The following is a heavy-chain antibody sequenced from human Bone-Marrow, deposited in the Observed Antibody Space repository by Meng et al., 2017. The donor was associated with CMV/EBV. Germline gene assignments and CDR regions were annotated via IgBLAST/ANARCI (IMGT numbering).Heavy chain of an antibody. CDR2: IYHSGST. CDR1: GYSISSGYY. D-gene: IGHD4-11*01. Sequence: ESLKISCTVSGYSISSGYYWGWIRQPPGKGLEWIGSIYHSGSTYYNPSLKSRVTISVDTSKNQFSLKLSSVTAADTAVYYCARDYSNYVFDYYHGMDVWGQGTTVTVSS. J-gene: IGHJ6*02. CDR3: ARDYSNYVFDYYHGMDV. V-gene: IGHV4-38-2*02.